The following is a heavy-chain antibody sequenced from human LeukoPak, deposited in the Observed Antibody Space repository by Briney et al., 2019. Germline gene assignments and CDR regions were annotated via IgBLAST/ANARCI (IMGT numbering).Heavy chain of an antibody. CDR1: GGSISSRSYY. D-gene: IGHD6-13*01. Sequence: PSETLSLTCTVSGGSISSRSYYWGWIRQPPGKGLEWIGSIYYSGSTYYNPSLKSRVTISVDTSKNQFSLKLSSVTAADTAVYYCASEAYSSSWAYWGQGTLVTVSS. CDR2: IYYSGST. CDR3: ASEAYSSSWAY. J-gene: IGHJ4*02. V-gene: IGHV4-39*07.